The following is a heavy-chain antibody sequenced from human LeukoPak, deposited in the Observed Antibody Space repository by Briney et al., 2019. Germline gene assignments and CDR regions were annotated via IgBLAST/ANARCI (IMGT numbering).Heavy chain of an antibody. J-gene: IGHJ4*02. Sequence: SQTLSLTCTVSGGSISSGGYYWSWLRRHPGQGLEWIGYIYVSGSTYYNPSLRGRVTISVDTSKNHFSLKLSSVTAADTAVYYCARVGDGSGSNHLDYWGQGTLVTVSS. V-gene: IGHV4-31*03. D-gene: IGHD3-10*01. CDR1: GGSISSGGYY. CDR3: ARVGDGSGSNHLDY. CDR2: IYVSGST.